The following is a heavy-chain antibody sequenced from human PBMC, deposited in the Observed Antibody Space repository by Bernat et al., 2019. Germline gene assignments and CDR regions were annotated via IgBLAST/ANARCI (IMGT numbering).Heavy chain of an antibody. CDR1: GFTFSSYG. Sequence: QVQLVESGGGVVQPGRSLRLSCAASGFTFSSYGVHWVRQAPGKGLEWVAFIWIDGSNLDYADSVKGRFTISRDNSKNTVYLQMNSLRAEDTAVYYCARDKIRVWASVGSVDRWGQGTLVTVSS. CDR3: ARDKIRVWASVGSVDR. J-gene: IGHJ5*02. CDR2: IWIDGSNL. D-gene: IGHD1-26*01. V-gene: IGHV3-33*01.